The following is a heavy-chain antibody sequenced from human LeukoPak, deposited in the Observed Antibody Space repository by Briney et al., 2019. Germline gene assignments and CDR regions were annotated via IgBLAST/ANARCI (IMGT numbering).Heavy chain of an antibody. V-gene: IGHV5-51*01. CDR1: GYSFTSYW. D-gene: IGHD3-3*01. Sequence: GESLKISCKGSGYSFTSYWIGWVRQMPGKGLEWMGIIYPDDSDTRYSPFFQGQVTISADKSISTAYLQWSSLKASDTAMYYCAIFKHHLRPDYWGQGTLVTVSS. CDR3: AIFKHHLRPDY. J-gene: IGHJ4*02. CDR2: IYPDDSDT.